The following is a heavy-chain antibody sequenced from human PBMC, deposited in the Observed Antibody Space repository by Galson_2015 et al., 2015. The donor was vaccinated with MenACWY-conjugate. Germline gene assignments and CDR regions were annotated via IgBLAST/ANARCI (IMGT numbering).Heavy chain of an antibody. CDR3: ARLVTSGSGSNKIDAFDI. J-gene: IGHJ3*02. V-gene: IGHV5-51*01. D-gene: IGHD3-10*01. CDR2: IYPGDSDT. Sequence: QSGAEVKNPGESLKISCKGSGYTFGSYWIGWVRQVPGKGLEWMGIIYPGDSDTTYSPSFQGQVTISVDKSISTAYLQWSSLKASDTAMFYCARLVTSGSGSNKIDAFDIWGQGTMVTVSS. CDR1: GYTFGSYW.